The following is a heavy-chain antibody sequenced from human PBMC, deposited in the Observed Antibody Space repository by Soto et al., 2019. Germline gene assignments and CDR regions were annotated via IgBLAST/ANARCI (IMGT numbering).Heavy chain of an antibody. J-gene: IGHJ6*02. D-gene: IGHD3-22*01. CDR1: GGSISSSSYY. Sequence: SETLSLTCTVSGGSISSSSYYWGWIRRPPGKGLEWIGSIYYSGSTYYNPSLKSRVTISVDTSKNQFSLKLSSVTAADTAVYYCARQTYYYDSSGYYPYYYGMDVWGQGTTVTVSS. CDR3: ARQTYYYDSSGYYPYYYGMDV. CDR2: IYYSGST. V-gene: IGHV4-39*01.